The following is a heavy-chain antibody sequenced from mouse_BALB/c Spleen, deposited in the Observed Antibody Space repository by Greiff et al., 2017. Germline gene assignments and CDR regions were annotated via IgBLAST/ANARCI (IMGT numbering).Heavy chain of an antibody. J-gene: IGHJ4*01. CDR2: IYPGDGDT. D-gene: IGHD3-1*01. CDR3: ARWGARAMDY. Sequence: QVQLKESGAELARPGASVKLSCKASGYTFTSYWMQWVKQRPGQGLEWIGAIYPGDGDTRYTQKFKGKATLTADKSSSTAYMQLSSLASEDSAVYYCARWGARAMDYWGQGTSVTVSS. CDR1: GYTFTSYW. V-gene: IGHV1-87*01.